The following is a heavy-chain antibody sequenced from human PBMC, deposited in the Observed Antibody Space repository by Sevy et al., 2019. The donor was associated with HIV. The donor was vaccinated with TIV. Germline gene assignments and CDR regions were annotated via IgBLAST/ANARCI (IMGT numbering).Heavy chain of an antibody. CDR1: GFTFSSYA. D-gene: IGHD3-22*01. V-gene: IGHV3-23*01. J-gene: IGHJ4*02. CDR2: ISGSGGRGDKT. Sequence: GGSLRLSCAASGFTFSSYAMNWVRQAPGKGLEWVSGISGSGGRGDKTNYADSVKGRFTISRDDSKNSLYLQLNSLRAEDTAIYYCARKYDSSGYFDYWGQGTLVTLSS. CDR3: ARKYDSSGYFDY.